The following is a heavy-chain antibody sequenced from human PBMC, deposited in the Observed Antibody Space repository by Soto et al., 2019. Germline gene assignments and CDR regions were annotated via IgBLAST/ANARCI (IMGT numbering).Heavy chain of an antibody. V-gene: IGHV1-18*01. Sequence: QVQLVQSGAEVKKPGASVKVSCKASGYTFTSYGISWVRQAPGQGLEWMGWISAYNGNTNYAQKLQGRVTMTTDTSTSTAYMELRSLRSDDTAVYYCARSPPYVTMVGGALLYYFDYWGQGTLVTVSS. J-gene: IGHJ4*02. CDR3: ARSPPYVTMVGGALLYYFDY. CDR1: GYTFTSYG. D-gene: IGHD3-10*01. CDR2: ISAYNGNT.